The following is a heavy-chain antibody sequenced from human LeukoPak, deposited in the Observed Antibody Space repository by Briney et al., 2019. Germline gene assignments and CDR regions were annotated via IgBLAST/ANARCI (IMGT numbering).Heavy chain of an antibody. D-gene: IGHD6-19*01. V-gene: IGHV1-2*02. J-gene: IGHJ4*02. CDR1: GYTFTGYY. Sequence: ASVKVSCKASGYTFTGYYMHWVRQAPGQGLEWMGWINPNSGGTNYAQKFQGRVTMTRDTSISTAYMELRSLTSDDTAVYYCARDPSNTSGWYIYFDFWGQGTLVTVSS. CDR2: INPNSGGT. CDR3: ARDPSNTSGWYIYFDF.